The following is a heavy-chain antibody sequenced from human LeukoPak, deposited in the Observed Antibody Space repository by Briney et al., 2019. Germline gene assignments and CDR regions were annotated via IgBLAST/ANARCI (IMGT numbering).Heavy chain of an antibody. CDR3: ARQTGGYYFDS. CDR1: GFTFNTYT. CDR2: VSATGRDT. J-gene: IGHJ4*02. Sequence: GGSLRLSCAASGFTFNTYTLSWVRRAPGKGLEWVSYVSATGRDTYYADSIKGRFTISRDNAKNSLYLQMSSLRAEDTAVYYCARQTGGYYFDSWGQGILVTVSS. D-gene: IGHD3-10*01. V-gene: IGHV3-21*05.